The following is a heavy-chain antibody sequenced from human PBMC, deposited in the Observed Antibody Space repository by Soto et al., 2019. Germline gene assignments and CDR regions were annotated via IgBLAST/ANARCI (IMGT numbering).Heavy chain of an antibody. V-gene: IGHV3-23*01. Sequence: GGSLRLSCAASGFTFSSYAMNWVRQAPGQGLEWVSAIGGSGITTFYADSVKGRFTISRDSSKKTLYLQMSSLRGDDTAVYYCTKSYDSSGLRYWYFDLWGRGTLVTVSS. J-gene: IGHJ2*01. CDR1: GFTFSSYA. D-gene: IGHD3-22*01. CDR3: TKSYDSSGLRYWYFDL. CDR2: IGGSGITT.